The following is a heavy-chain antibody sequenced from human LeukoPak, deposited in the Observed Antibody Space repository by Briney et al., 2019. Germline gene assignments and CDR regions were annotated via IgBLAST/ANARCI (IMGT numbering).Heavy chain of an antibody. D-gene: IGHD5-18*01. Sequence: ASVTVSCKASGYTFTTNYIHWVRQAPGQGLEWMAIINPSGGSATYAQKFQDRLTMTRDTSTSTVYMELSSLRSDDTAIYYCARGFSYGCDYWGQGTLVTVSS. CDR3: ARGFSYGCDY. CDR1: GYTFTTNY. V-gene: IGHV1-46*01. J-gene: IGHJ4*02. CDR2: INPSGGSA.